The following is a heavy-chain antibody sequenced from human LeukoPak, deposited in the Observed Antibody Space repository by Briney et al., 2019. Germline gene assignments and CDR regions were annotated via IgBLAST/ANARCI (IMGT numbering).Heavy chain of an antibody. CDR2: IFYRDST. V-gene: IGHV4-31*03. CDR1: GVSISSGGQY. D-gene: IGHD6-19*01. Sequence: SETLSLTCTVSGVSISSGGQYWSWIRQSPGKGLEWIGYIFYRDSTNYNPSLKSRATISVDTSKNQFSLNLTSLTAADTAVYYCARDRGNGWPYFFDYWGRGTLVTVSS. J-gene: IGHJ4*02. CDR3: ARDRGNGWPYFFDY.